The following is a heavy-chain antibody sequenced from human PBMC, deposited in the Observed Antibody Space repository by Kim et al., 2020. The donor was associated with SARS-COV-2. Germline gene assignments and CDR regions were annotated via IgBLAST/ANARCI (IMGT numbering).Heavy chain of an antibody. J-gene: IGHJ4*02. CDR2: IYYSGST. Sequence: SETLSLTCTVSGGSISSYYWSWIRQPPGKGLEWIGYIYYSGSTNYNPSLKSRVTISVDTSKNQFSLKLSSVTAADTAVYYCASGGGVTAAGTAPNDYWGQGALVTVSS. CDR3: ASGGGVTAAGTAPNDY. CDR1: GGSISSYY. V-gene: IGHV4-59*01. D-gene: IGHD6-13*01.